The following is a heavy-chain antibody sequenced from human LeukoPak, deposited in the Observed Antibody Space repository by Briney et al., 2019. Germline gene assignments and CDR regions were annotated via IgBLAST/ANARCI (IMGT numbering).Heavy chain of an antibody. Sequence: ASVKVSCKASGYTFTSYGISWVRQAPGQGLEWMGWINPNSGGTNYAQKFQGRVTMTRDTSISTAYMELSRLRSDDTAVYYCARAAAGYYYYMDVWGKGTTVTVSS. CDR1: GYTFTSYG. D-gene: IGHD6-13*01. CDR2: INPNSGGT. J-gene: IGHJ6*03. CDR3: ARAAAGYYYYMDV. V-gene: IGHV1-2*02.